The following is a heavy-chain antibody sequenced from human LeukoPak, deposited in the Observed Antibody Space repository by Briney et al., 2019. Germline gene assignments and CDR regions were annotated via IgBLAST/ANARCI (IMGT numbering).Heavy chain of an antibody. D-gene: IGHD2-2*01. CDR3: ATEYPLSHVGDAFDI. CDR1: GLSFSYYS. J-gene: IGHJ3*02. Sequence: GSLRLSCAASGLSFSYYSMNWVRQAPGKGLEWVSYISPSSTTTYYADSVKGRFTISRDNAKNSLYLHMTSLRAEDTAVYYCATEYPLSHVGDAFDIWGQGTMVTVSS. V-gene: IGHV3-48*04. CDR2: ISPSSTTT.